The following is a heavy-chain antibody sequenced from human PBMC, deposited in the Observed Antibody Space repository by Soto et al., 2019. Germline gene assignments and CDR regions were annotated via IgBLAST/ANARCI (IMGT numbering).Heavy chain of an antibody. V-gene: IGHV4-59*01. D-gene: IGHD3-10*01. CDR1: GGSITTYY. J-gene: IGHJ5*02. CDR2: IYYSGST. CDR3: ARFREASWFDP. Sequence: SETLSLTXTVSGGSITTYYWSWIRQPPGKGLEWIGYIYYSGSTNYNPSLKSRVSISVDTSKNQFSLKLSSVTAADTAVYYCARFREASWFDPWGQGTLVTVSS.